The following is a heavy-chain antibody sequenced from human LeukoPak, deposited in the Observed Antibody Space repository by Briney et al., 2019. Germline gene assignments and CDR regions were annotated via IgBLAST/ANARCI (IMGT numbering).Heavy chain of an antibody. D-gene: IGHD3-22*01. CDR2: ISYDGSSK. CDR3: ARELATMIVVVSGAFDI. J-gene: IGHJ3*02. Sequence: GGSLRLSCAASGFTFSSYSMNWVRQAPGKGLEWVAVISYDGSSKYYADSVKGRFTISRDNSKNTLYLQMNSLRAEDTAVYYCARELATMIVVVSGAFDIWGQGTMVTVSS. V-gene: IGHV3-30*03. CDR1: GFTFSSYS.